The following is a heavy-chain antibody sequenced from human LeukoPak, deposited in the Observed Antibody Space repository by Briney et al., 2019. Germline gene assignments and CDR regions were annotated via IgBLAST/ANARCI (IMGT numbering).Heavy chain of an antibody. V-gene: IGHV3-74*03. Sequence: RGSLRLSCAASGFTFNTYWMHCVRQAPEKGLVWVARVYREGITTTYADSVKGAVTISRDNAKSTLYLQMNNLRAEDTAVYYCARDLDWILFDYGGQGTLVTVSS. CDR2: VYREGITT. CDR3: ARDLDWILFDY. J-gene: IGHJ4*02. D-gene: IGHD3-9*01. CDR1: GFTFNTYW.